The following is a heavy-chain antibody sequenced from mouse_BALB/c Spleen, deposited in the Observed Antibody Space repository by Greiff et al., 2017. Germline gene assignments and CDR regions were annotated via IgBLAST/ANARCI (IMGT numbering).Heavy chain of an antibody. CDR1: GYTFTSYW. CDR2: IDPSDSET. D-gene: IGHD2-1*01. CDR3: ARSGGGNYVTSYFDV. V-gene: IGHV1-69*02. J-gene: IGHJ1*01. Sequence: QVQLQQPGAELVKPGAPVKLSCKASGYTFTSYWMNWVKQRPGRGLEWIGRIDPSDSETHYNQKFKDKATLTVDKSSSTAYIQLSSLTSEDSAVYYCARSGGGNYVTSYFDVWGAGTTVTVSS.